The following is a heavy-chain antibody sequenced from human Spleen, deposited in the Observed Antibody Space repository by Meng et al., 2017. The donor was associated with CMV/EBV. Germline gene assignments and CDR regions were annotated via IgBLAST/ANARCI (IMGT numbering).Heavy chain of an antibody. CDR3: ARDYSTKYCSSTSCGSYYYGRDV. V-gene: IGHV1-2*02. D-gene: IGHD2-2*01. Sequence: ASVKVSCKASGYTFISSYIHWVRQAPGQGLEWMGWTNPNSGGTNDAQKFQGRVTMTRDTSISTAYMELSRLGSDDTAVYYCARDYSTKYCSSTSCGSYYYGRDVWGQGTTVTVSS. CDR1: GYTFISSY. J-gene: IGHJ6*02. CDR2: TNPNSGGT.